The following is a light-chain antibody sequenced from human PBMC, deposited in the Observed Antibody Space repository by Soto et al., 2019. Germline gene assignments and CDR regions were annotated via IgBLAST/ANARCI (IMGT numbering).Light chain of an antibody. CDR2: GAS. CDR3: QQHNSWPPIT. CDR1: QSVRTK. J-gene: IGKJ5*01. V-gene: IGKV3-15*01. Sequence: EIVMTQSPGTLSVSPGEGATLFCRASQSVRTKLAWYQQRAGQAPRLLMYGASTRATGIPDRFSGSGAGTEVTLTISSLQSEDFAVYYCQQHNSWPPITFGQGTRLEIK.